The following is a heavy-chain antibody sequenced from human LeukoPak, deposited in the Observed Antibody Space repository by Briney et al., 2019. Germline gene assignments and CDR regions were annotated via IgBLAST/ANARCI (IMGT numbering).Heavy chain of an antibody. J-gene: IGHJ5*02. CDR3: AKGSGINHYHWIDP. Sequence: VGSLTLSCSASGFTFSNYAMNWVCQAPGKGLEWVSGISGGGGSTYYADSVKGRFTISRDNSKNTLYLQMDSLRAEDTALYYCAKGSGINHYHWIDPWGQGTLVTVSS. CDR1: GFTFSNYA. D-gene: IGHD1-14*01. CDR2: ISGGGGST. V-gene: IGHV3-23*01.